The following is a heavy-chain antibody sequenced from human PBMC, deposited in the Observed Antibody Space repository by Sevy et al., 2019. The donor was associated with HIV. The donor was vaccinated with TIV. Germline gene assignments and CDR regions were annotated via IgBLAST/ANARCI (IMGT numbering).Heavy chain of an antibody. Sequence: GGSLGLSCAAPGLPLRTYALTGAPRAQGKGLEWVEFIRYDGNNKYYTGSVKGRFTISRDNSKNTLYLQMNSLRAEDTAVYYCAKGREQGYYYGMDVWGQGTTVTVSS. CDR1: GLPLRTYA. D-gene: IGHD1-26*01. V-gene: IGHV3-30*02. J-gene: IGHJ6*02. CDR3: AKGREQGYYYGMDV. CDR2: IRYDGNNK.